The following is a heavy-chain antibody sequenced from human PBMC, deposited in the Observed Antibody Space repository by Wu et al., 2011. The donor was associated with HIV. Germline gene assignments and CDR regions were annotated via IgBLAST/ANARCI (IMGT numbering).Heavy chain of an antibody. Sequence: QVQLVQSGAEVKKPGSSVKVSCKASGGTFNSNILSWVRQAPGQGLEWMGRIIPIFGTANYAQKFQGRVTITADRSTNTFYMELSSLRSEDTAIYYCARLSYSSGADYWGQGTLVTVSS. V-gene: IGHV1-69*08. CDR3: ARLSYSSGADY. J-gene: IGHJ4*02. CDR1: GGTFNSNI. D-gene: IGHD5-18*01. CDR2: IIPIFGTA.